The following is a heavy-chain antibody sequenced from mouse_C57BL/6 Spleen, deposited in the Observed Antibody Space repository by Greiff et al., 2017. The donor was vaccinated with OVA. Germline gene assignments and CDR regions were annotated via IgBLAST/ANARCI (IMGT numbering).Heavy chain of an antibody. D-gene: IGHD1-1*01. Sequence: VQLQQSGAELVRPGASVKLSCTASGFNIKDDYMHWVKQRPEQGLEWIGWIDPENGDTEYASKFQGKATITADTSSNTAYLQLSSLTSEDTAVYYCTTPYGSSPNWYFDVWGTGTTVTVSS. V-gene: IGHV14-4*01. J-gene: IGHJ1*03. CDR3: TTPYGSSPNWYFDV. CDR1: GFNIKDDY. CDR2: IDPENGDT.